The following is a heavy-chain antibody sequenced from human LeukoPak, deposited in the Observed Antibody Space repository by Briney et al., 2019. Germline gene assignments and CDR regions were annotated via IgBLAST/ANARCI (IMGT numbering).Heavy chain of an antibody. CDR3: AIGGGATFPFDY. CDR1: GGSISSGSYY. Sequence: SETLSLTCTVSGGSISSGSYYWSWIRQPAGKGLEWIGHIYTSGSTNYNPSLKSRVTISLDKSKNQFSLRLTSVTAADTAVYYCAIGGGATFPFDYWGQGSLVTVSS. J-gene: IGHJ4*02. CDR2: IYTSGST. V-gene: IGHV4-61*09. D-gene: IGHD1-26*01.